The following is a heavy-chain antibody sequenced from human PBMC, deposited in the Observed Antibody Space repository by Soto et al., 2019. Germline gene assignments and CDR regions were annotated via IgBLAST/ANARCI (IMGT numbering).Heavy chain of an antibody. CDR1: GYSFSSYW. CDR3: ARSIYNGYEIFDY. V-gene: IGHV5-10-1*01. D-gene: IGHD5-12*01. J-gene: IGHJ4*02. Sequence: GESLKISCKGSGYSFSSYWITWVRQKPGEALEWMGRISPSDSYSDYSPTFQGHVSISTDKYTSTVYLEWSSLKASDTGMYYCARSIYNGYEIFDYWGQGTRVTAPQ. CDR2: ISPSDSYS.